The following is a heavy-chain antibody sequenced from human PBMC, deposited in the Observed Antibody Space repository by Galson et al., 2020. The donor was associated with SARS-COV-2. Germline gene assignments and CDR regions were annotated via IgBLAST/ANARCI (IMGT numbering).Heavy chain of an antibody. V-gene: IGHV3-23*01. Sequence: GGSLRLSCAASGFTFSRYDMSWVRQALGKGLEWVSGISSSGGSTYYADSVKGRFTISRDNSKSTLYLQMNSLRVEDAAVYYCAKPPLTRVINSWYFDVWGQGTPVTVSS. CDR3: AKPPLTRVINSWYFDV. CDR1: GFTFSRYD. CDR2: ISSSGGST. D-gene: IGHD3-3*01. J-gene: IGHJ4*02.